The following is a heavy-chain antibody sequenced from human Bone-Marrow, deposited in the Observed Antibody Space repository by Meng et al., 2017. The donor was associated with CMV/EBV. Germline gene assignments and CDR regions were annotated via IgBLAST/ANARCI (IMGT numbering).Heavy chain of an antibody. CDR3: ARVRGYSYGAGYV. V-gene: IGHV4-34*01. D-gene: IGHD5-18*01. Sequence: SETLSLTCAVYGGSFSGYYWSWIRQPSGKGLEWIGEINHSGSTNYNPSLKSRVTISVDTSKNQFSLKLSSVTAADTAVYYCARVRGYSYGAGYVWGQGTLVTVSS. CDR2: INHSGST. J-gene: IGHJ4*02. CDR1: GGSFSGYY.